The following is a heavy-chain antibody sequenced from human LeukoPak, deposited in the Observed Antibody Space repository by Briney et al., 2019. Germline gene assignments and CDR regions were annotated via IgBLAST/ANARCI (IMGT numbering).Heavy chain of an antibody. V-gene: IGHV4-34*01. Sequence: SETLSLTCAVYGGPFSGYYWSWIRQPPGKGLEWIGEIDHSGSTNYNPSLKSRVTISVDTSKSQFFLKLSSVTAADTAVYYCARGSACSGGTCYSGVWNYWGQGTLVTDSS. D-gene: IGHD2-15*01. CDR2: IDHSGST. J-gene: IGHJ4*02. CDR3: ARGSACSGGTCYSGVWNY. CDR1: GGPFSGYY.